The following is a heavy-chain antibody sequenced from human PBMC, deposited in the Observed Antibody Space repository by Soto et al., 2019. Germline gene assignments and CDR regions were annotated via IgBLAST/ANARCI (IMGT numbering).Heavy chain of an antibody. D-gene: IGHD3-10*02. V-gene: IGHV2-5*02. CDR2: IYWDDDK. CDR1: GFSLTTVGMG. Sequence: SGPTLVNPTQTLTLTCTFSGFSLTTVGMGVGWIRQPTGKALDWLGIIYWDDDKRYSPSLNGRVTFIKDTSKNQVVLTMTNMDPVDTATYYCAHRNSRMFAFDIWGQGTLVTVSS. CDR3: AHRNSRMFAFDI. J-gene: IGHJ3*02.